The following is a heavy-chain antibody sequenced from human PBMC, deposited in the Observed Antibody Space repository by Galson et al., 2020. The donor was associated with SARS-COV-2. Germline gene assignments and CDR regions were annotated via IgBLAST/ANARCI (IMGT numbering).Heavy chain of an antibody. D-gene: IGHD6-6*01. CDR3: VRRGSSSSGLEY. J-gene: IGHJ4*02. CDR1: GFTFSTYW. Sequence: RGSLRLSCAASGFTFSTYWMHWVRRGPGKGLVWVSRINGDGSSTSYADSVKGRFTISRDNAKNTLYLQMNSLRAEDTAVYYCVRRGSSSSGLEYWGQGTLVTVSS. V-gene: IGHV3-74*01. CDR2: INGDGSST.